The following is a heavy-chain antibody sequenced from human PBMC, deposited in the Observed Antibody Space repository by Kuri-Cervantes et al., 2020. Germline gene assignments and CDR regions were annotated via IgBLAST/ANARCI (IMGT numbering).Heavy chain of an antibody. D-gene: IGHD3-10*01. CDR3: AKDDVLLWFGPPPNYCGMDV. V-gene: IGHV3-30*18. J-gene: IGHJ6*02. CDR1: GFTFSSYG. Sequence: GESLKISCAASGFTFSSYGMHWVRQAPGKGLEWVAVISYDGSNKYYADSVKGRFTISRDNSKNTLYLQMNSLRAEDTAVYYCAKDDVLLWFGPPPNYCGMDVWGQGTTVTVSS. CDR2: ISYDGSNK.